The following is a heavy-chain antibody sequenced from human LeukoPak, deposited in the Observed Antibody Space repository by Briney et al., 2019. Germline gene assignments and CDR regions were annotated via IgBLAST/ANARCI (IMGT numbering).Heavy chain of an antibody. CDR2: INHSGST. Sequence: SETLSLTCAVYGGSFSGYYWSWIRHPPGKGLEWIGEINHSGSTNYNPSLKSRVTISVDTSKNQFSLKLSSVTAADTAVYYCARGRYYDYIWGSYRYFVYWGQGTLVTVSS. CDR1: GGSFSGYY. J-gene: IGHJ4*02. CDR3: ARGRYYDYIWGSYRYFVY. D-gene: IGHD3-16*02. V-gene: IGHV4-34*01.